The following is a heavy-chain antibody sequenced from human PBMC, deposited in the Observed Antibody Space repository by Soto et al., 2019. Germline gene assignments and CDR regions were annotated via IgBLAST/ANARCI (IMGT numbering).Heavy chain of an antibody. Sequence: ASGPTLLNPTETLTLTCTVSGFSLSYARMGVSWIRQPPGKALEWLAHIFSNDEKSYSTSLKSRLTISKDTSKSQVVLTMTNMDPVDTATYYCARRNLDIWSGYYVPWFDPWGQGTLVTVSS. D-gene: IGHD3-3*01. CDR1: GFSLSYARMG. CDR3: ARRNLDIWSGYYVPWFDP. J-gene: IGHJ5*02. CDR2: IFSNDEK. V-gene: IGHV2-26*01.